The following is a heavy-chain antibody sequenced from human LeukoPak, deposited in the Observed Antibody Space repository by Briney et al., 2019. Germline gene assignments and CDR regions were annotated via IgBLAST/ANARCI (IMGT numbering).Heavy chain of an antibody. CDR1: GYTFTDYY. CDR3: ARALDDSAY. V-gene: IGHV1-2*02. CDR2: INPNSGGT. D-gene: IGHD3-3*01. J-gene: IGHJ4*02. Sequence: ASVKVSRKASGYTFTDYYMHWVRQAPGQGLEWMGWINPNSGGTSYAQKFQGRVTMTRDTSISAAYMELSRLRSDDTAVYYCARALDDSAYWGQGTLVTVSS.